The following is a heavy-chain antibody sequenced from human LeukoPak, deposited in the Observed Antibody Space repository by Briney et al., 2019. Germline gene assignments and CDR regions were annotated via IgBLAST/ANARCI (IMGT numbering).Heavy chain of an antibody. CDR2: INHSGST. Sequence: SETLSLTCAVYGGSFSGYYWSWIRQPPGKGLEWIGGINHSGSTNYNPSLKSRVTISVDTSKNQFSLKLSSVTAADTAVYYCARTWPGTAAAGSHGFDYWGQGTLVTVSS. V-gene: IGHV4-34*01. D-gene: IGHD6-13*01. J-gene: IGHJ4*02. CDR1: GGSFSGYY. CDR3: ARTWPGTAAAGSHGFDY.